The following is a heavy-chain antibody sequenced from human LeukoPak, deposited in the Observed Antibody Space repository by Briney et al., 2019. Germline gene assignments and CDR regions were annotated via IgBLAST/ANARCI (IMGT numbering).Heavy chain of an antibody. CDR1: VGSFSDYY. CDR2: INHSGST. Sequence: SETLSLTCAVYVGSFSDYYWSWIRQPPGKGLEWIAEINHSGSTNYNPYLTSRGTISVDTSKNRFSLTLSTVTAAATAVYYGARDSGNTGEVKFDPWGQGTLVTVSA. J-gene: IGHJ5*02. CDR3: ARDSGNTGEVKFDP. V-gene: IGHV4-34*01. D-gene: IGHD3-10*01.